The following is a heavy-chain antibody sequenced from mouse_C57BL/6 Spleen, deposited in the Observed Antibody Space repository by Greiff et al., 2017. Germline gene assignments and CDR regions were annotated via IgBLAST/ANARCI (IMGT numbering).Heavy chain of an antibody. Sequence: EVKLMESGGGLVKPGGSLKLSCAASGFTFSDYGMHWVRQAPEKGLEWVAYSSSGSSTIYYADTVKGRFTISRDNAKNTLFLQMTSLRSEDTAMYYCARGYYGSSYGYFDVWGTGTTVTVSS. CDR2: SSSGSSTI. V-gene: IGHV5-17*01. J-gene: IGHJ1*03. D-gene: IGHD1-1*01. CDR3: ARGYYGSSYGYFDV. CDR1: GFTFSDYG.